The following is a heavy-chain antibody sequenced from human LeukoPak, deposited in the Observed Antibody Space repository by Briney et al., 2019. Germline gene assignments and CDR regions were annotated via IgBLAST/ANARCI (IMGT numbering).Heavy chain of an antibody. CDR3: ASLYSGSSNYFDY. CDR1: GGSISSGSYY. CDR2: IYTSGST. J-gene: IGHJ4*02. Sequence: PSQTLSLTCTVSGGSISSGSYYWSWIRQPAGKGLEWIGRIYTSGSTNYNPSLKSRVTISVDTSKNQFSLKLSSVTAADTAVYYCASLYSGSSNYFDYRGQGTLVTVSS. D-gene: IGHD1-26*01. V-gene: IGHV4-61*02.